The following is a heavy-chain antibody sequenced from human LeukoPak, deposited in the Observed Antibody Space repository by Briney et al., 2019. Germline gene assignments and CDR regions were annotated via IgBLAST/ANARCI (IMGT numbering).Heavy chain of an antibody. D-gene: IGHD3-10*01. Sequence: SVKVSCKASGGTFSSYAISWVRQAPGRGLEWMGGIIPIFGTANYAQKFQGRVTITADESTSTAYMELSSLRSEDTAVYYCARTYYYGSGSSEYFQHWGQGTLVTVSS. CDR1: GGTFSSYA. CDR3: ARTYYYGSGSSEYFQH. V-gene: IGHV1-69*01. CDR2: IIPIFGTA. J-gene: IGHJ1*01.